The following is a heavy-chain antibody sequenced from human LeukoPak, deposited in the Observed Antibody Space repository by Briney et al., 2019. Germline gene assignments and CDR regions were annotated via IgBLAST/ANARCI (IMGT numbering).Heavy chain of an antibody. CDR2: IIPILGIA. V-gene: IGHV1-69*04. Sequence: SVKVSCKAAGGTFSSYAISWVRQAPGQGLEWMGSIIPILGIANYEQKFQGRVTITADKSTSTAYMELSSLRSEDTAVYYCARDFWYSSGWGYAFDIWGQGTMVTVSS. CDR3: ARDFWYSSGWGYAFDI. D-gene: IGHD6-25*01. CDR1: GGTFSSYA. J-gene: IGHJ3*02.